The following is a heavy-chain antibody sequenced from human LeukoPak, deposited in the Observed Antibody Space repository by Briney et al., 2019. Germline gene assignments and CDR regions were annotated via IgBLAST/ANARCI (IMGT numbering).Heavy chain of an antibody. D-gene: IGHD6-19*01. Sequence: GGSLRLSCVASGFTFSNSWMSWVRQAPGKGLEWVANIKQDGGEKYYVGSVKGRFTISRDNAKNLLYLQMNSLRVEDTAIYYCAKATIEQWLVKVDSFDSWGQGSLVTISS. CDR1: GFTFSNSW. CDR3: AKATIEQWLVKVDSFDS. CDR2: IKQDGGEK. V-gene: IGHV3-7*03. J-gene: IGHJ4*02.